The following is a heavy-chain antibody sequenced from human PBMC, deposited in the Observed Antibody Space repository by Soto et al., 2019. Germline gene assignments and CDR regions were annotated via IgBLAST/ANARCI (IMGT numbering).Heavy chain of an antibody. J-gene: IGHJ1*01. CDR2: IYYSGST. Sequence: SETLSLTCTVSGGSISSSSYYWGWIRQPPGKGLEWIGSIYYSGSTYYNPSLKSRVTISADTSKNQFSLKLSSVTAADTAVYYCARHNYDYIWGSYRAPSPPAYWGQGTLVTVSS. CDR1: GGSISSSSYY. D-gene: IGHD3-16*02. CDR3: ARHNYDYIWGSYRAPSPPAY. V-gene: IGHV4-39*01.